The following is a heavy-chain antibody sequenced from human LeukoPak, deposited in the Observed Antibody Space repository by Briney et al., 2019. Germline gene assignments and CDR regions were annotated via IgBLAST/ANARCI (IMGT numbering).Heavy chain of an antibody. CDR3: ARVSFPGSGSLDY. CDR2: IYYSGST. J-gene: IGHJ4*02. V-gene: IGHV4-59*01. D-gene: IGHD3-10*01. Sequence: PSETLSLTCTVSGGSISSYYWSWIRQPPGKGLEWIGYIYYSGSTNYNPSLKSRVTISVDTSKNQFSLKLSSVTAADTAVYYCARVSFPGSGSLDYWGQGTLVTVSS. CDR1: GGSISSYY.